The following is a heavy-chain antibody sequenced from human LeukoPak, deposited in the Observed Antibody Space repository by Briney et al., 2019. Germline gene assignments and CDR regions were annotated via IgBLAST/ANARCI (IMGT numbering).Heavy chain of an antibody. V-gene: IGHV3-23*01. J-gene: IGHJ4*02. CDR3: AIREPNSSGWHDY. Sequence: GGSLRLSCAASGFTISSYAMSWVRQDPGKGLEWVSAISGSGGSTYYADSVKGRFTISRDNSKNTLYLQMNSLRAEDTAVYYCAIREPNSSGWHDYWGQGTLVTVSS. CDR2: ISGSGGST. CDR1: GFTISSYA. D-gene: IGHD6-19*01.